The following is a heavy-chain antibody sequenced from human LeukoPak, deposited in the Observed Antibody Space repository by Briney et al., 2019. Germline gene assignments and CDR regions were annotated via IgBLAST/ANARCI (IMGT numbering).Heavy chain of an antibody. V-gene: IGHV4-39*01. J-gene: IGHJ4*02. D-gene: IGHD2-2*01. CDR2: IYYSGST. CDR3: ARQVYQLLPYYFDY. CDR1: GGSISSSSYY. Sequence: PSETPSLTRTVSGGSISSSSYYWGWVRPPPREGVGWVGSIYYSGSTYYNPSLKSRVTISVDTSKNQFSLKLSSVTAADTAVYYCARQVYQLLPYYFDYWGQGTLVTVSS.